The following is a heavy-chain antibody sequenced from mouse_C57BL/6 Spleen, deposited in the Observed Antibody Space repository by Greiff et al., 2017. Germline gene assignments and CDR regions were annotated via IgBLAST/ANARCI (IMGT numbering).Heavy chain of an antibody. Sequence: VKLMESGAELVKPGASVKLSCKASGYTFTSYWMHWVKQRPGRGLEWLGRIDPNSGGTKYNEKFKSKATLTVDKPSSTAYMQLSSLTSEDSAVYYCARSLITTVVALDYWGQGTTLTVSS. V-gene: IGHV1-72*01. CDR3: ARSLITTVVALDY. CDR1: GYTFTSYW. D-gene: IGHD1-1*01. CDR2: IDPNSGGT. J-gene: IGHJ2*01.